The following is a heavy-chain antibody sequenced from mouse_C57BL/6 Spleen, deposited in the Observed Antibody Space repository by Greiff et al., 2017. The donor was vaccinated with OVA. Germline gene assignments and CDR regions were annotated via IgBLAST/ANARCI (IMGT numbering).Heavy chain of an antibody. CDR1: GYTFTSYW. CDR3: ASARSSSFAY. Sequence: VQLQQPGAELVMPGASVKLSCKASGYTFTSYWMHWVKQRPGQGLEWIGEIDPSDSYTNYNQKFKGKSTLTVDKSSSTAYMQLSSLTSEDSAVYYCASARSSSFAYWGQGTLVTVSA. D-gene: IGHD1-1*01. CDR2: IDPSDSYT. V-gene: IGHV1-69*01. J-gene: IGHJ3*01.